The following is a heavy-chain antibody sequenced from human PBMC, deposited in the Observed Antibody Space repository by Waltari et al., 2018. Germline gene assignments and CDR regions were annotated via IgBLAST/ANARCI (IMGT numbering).Heavy chain of an antibody. Sequence: QVQLQESGPGLVKPSETLSLTCPVSGGSISSYYWSWIRQPPGKGLEWIGYIYYSGSTNYNPSLKSRVTISVDTSKNQFSLKLSSVTAADTAVYYCAREFSGSYLYWGQGTLVTVSS. CDR1: GGSISSYY. V-gene: IGHV4-59*01. CDR2: IYYSGST. J-gene: IGHJ4*02. CDR3: AREFSGSYLY. D-gene: IGHD3-16*02.